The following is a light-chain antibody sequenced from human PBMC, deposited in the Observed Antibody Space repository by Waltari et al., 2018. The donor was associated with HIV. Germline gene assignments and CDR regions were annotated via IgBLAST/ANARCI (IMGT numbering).Light chain of an antibody. Sequence: QSVLTQPPSVSAAPGQNVAISCSGSNSNIGNNYVAWYQQLPGTAPKLLFFDDHKRPPGIRERFSGSKSGTSATLGITGLQTGDEAHYSCATWESRLGAVVFGGGTKVTVL. CDR1: NSNIGNNY. J-gene: IGLJ2*01. CDR2: DDH. V-gene: IGLV1-51*01. CDR3: ATWESRLGAVV.